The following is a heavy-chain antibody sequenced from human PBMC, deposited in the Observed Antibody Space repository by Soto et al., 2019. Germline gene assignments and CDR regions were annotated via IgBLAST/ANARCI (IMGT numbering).Heavy chain of an antibody. J-gene: IGHJ6*02. CDR3: AREQKRYSSYAMDV. CDR2: ISGYTGNA. Sequence: QVQLEQSGAEVKQPGASVKVSCKASGYTFTNYGISWVRQAPGEGPEWLGWISGYTGNADYAQKLQGRVTMTIDTSTRTAYMELRSLRSDDTAVYYCAREQKRYSSYAMDVWGQGTTVTVSS. V-gene: IGHV1-18*04. CDR1: GYTFTNYG.